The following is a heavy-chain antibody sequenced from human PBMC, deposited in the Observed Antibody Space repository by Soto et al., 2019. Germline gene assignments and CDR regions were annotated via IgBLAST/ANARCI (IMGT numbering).Heavy chain of an antibody. Sequence: QVQLVQSGAEVKKPGASVKVSCKASGYTFTSYAMHWVRQAPGQRLEWMGWINAGNGNTNYSQKFQGRVTITRDTAASTAYMELSSLRSEATAVYYCAREDSGYDLVWGQGTLVTVSS. CDR2: INAGNGNT. CDR1: GYTFTSYA. CDR3: AREDSGYDLV. D-gene: IGHD5-12*01. V-gene: IGHV1-3*01. J-gene: IGHJ4*02.